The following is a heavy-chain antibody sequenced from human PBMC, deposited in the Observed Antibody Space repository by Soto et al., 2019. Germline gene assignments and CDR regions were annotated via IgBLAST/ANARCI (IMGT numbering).Heavy chain of an antibody. V-gene: IGHV1-69*08. CDR2: IIPIIDTT. D-gene: IGHD3-10*01. CDR1: GGTFSSYT. Sequence: VQLVQSGAEVKKPGSSVKISCKASGGTFSSYTLSWVRQAPGQGLEWMGRIIPIIDTTNYAQKFRGRVTIPAAESTGTAYMELSSLRSDDTVVYFCARGWFGDQSLLGDYWGQGTQVTVSS. J-gene: IGHJ4*02. CDR3: ARGWFGDQSLLGDY.